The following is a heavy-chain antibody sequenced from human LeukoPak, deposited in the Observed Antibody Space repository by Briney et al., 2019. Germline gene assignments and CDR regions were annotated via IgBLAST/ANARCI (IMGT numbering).Heavy chain of an antibody. J-gene: IGHJ6*03. CDR1: GFTFSSYG. D-gene: IGHD2-2*01. V-gene: IGHV3-30*02. Sequence: PGGSLRLSCAVSGFTFSSYGMHWVRQAPGKGLEWVAFIRYDGSNKYYADSVKGRFTITRDNSKNTLYLQMNSLRAEDTAVYYCAKVNVVAPAAHYYMDVWGKGTTVTVSS. CDR3: AKVNVVAPAAHYYMDV. CDR2: IRYDGSNK.